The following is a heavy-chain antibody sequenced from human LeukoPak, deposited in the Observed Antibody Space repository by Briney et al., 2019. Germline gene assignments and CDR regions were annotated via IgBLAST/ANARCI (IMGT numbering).Heavy chain of an antibody. CDR2: IYNSGST. CDR3: ARVAAAAGTVYFQH. V-gene: IGHV4-59*01. CDR1: GGSISSYY. J-gene: IGHJ1*01. Sequence: SETLSLTCTVSGGSISSYYWSWIRQPPREGLEWIGYIYNSGSTNYNPSLKSRVTISVDTSKNQFSLKLSSVTAADTAVYYCARVAAAAGTVYFQHWGQGTLVTVSS. D-gene: IGHD6-13*01.